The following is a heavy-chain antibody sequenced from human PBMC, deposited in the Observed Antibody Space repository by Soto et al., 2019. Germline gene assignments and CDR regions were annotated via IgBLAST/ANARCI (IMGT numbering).Heavy chain of an antibody. Sequence: QVQLVESGGGVVQPGRSLRLSCAASGFTFSSYGMHWVRQAPGKGLEWVAVISYDGSNKYYADSVKGRFTISRDNSKNTLYLQMNGLRAEDTAVYYCAKGGGYSYAVGFDYWGQGTLVTVSS. J-gene: IGHJ4*02. CDR3: AKGGGYSYAVGFDY. D-gene: IGHD5-18*01. CDR1: GFTFSSYG. V-gene: IGHV3-30*18. CDR2: ISYDGSNK.